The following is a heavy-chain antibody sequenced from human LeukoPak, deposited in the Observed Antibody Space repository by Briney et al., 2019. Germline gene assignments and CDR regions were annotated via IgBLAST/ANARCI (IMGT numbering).Heavy chain of an antibody. Sequence: GGSLRLSCAASGFTSDDYAMHWVRQAPGKGLEWVSGISWNSGSIGYADSVKGRFTISRDNSKNTLYLQMNSLRAEDTAVYYCARDQKGYCSGGSCARFDYWGQGTLVTVSS. J-gene: IGHJ4*02. CDR1: GFTSDDYA. CDR3: ARDQKGYCSGGSCARFDY. D-gene: IGHD2-15*01. V-gene: IGHV3-9*02. CDR2: ISWNSGSI.